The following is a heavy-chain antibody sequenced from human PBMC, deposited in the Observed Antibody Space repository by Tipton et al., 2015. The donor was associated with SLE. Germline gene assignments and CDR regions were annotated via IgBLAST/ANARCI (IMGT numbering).Heavy chain of an antibody. D-gene: IGHD1-26*01. Sequence: SLRLSCAASGFTVSSNYMSWVHLAPGKGLEWSSVIYSGGSSYYADSVKGRFTISRDNSKNTVYLQMNSLRAEDTAVYYSARALMVGAPTDYYGYGMDVWGQGTTVTVSS. J-gene: IGHJ6*02. CDR2: IYSGGSS. CDR3: ARALMVGAPTDYYGYGMDV. CDR1: GFTVSSNY. V-gene: IGHV3-53*05.